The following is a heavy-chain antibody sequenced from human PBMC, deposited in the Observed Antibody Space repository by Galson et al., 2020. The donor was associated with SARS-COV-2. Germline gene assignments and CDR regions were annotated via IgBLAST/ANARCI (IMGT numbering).Heavy chain of an antibody. J-gene: IGHJ6*03. CDR3: ARQVDIVLISDPTAHYYIDV. CDR1: GGSVRSSDYY. V-gene: IGHV4-39*01. Sequence: SETLSLTCTVSGGSVRSSDYYWGWIRQSPGKGLEWIGNIYYSGITHYNPSLKSRVTVSVDTSTNQFSLRVRSLTAADTAVYYCARQVDIVLISDPTAHYYIDVWGKGTTVTVSS. CDR2: IYYSGIT. D-gene: IGHD2-8*02.